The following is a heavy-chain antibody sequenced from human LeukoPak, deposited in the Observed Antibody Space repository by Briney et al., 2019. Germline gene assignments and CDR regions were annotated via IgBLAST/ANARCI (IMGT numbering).Heavy chain of an antibody. CDR3: TRGSGYSGYDYSYYFYGMDV. V-gene: IGHV4-38-2*01. J-gene: IGHJ6*04. Sequence: SETLSLTCAVSGYSISSGYDWGWIRQPPGKGLEWIGSIYHSGSTYYNPSLKSRVTISVDTSKNQFSLKLSSVTAADTAVYYCTRGSGYSGYDYSYYFYGMDVWGKGTTVTVSS. D-gene: IGHD5-12*01. CDR2: IYHSGST. CDR1: GYSISSGYD.